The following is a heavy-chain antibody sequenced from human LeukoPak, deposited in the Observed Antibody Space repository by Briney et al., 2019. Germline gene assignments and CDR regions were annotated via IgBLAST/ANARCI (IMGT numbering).Heavy chain of an antibody. CDR2: IYSGGST. J-gene: IGHJ4*02. D-gene: IGHD3-10*01. CDR3: ARSLRFGELSFDY. Sequence: PGGSLRLSCAASGFTVSSNYMSWVRQAPGKGLEWVSVIYSGGSTYYADSVKGRFTISRDNSKNTLYLQMNSLRVEDTAVYYCARSLRFGELSFDYWGQGTLVTVSS. CDR1: GFTVSSNY. V-gene: IGHV3-53*01.